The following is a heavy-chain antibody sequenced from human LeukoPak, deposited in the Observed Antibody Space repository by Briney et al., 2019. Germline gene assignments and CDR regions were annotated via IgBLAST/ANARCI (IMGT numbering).Heavy chain of an antibody. J-gene: IGHJ4*02. Sequence: QPGRSLRLSCAASGFTFSSYGMHWVRQAPGKGLEWVAVISYDGSNKYYADSVKGRFTISRDNSKNTLYLQMNSLRAEDTAVYYCARGFSEDYGDYFDYWGQGTLVTVSS. V-gene: IGHV3-30*03. D-gene: IGHD4-17*01. CDR1: GFTFSSYG. CDR3: ARGFSEDYGDYFDY. CDR2: ISYDGSNK.